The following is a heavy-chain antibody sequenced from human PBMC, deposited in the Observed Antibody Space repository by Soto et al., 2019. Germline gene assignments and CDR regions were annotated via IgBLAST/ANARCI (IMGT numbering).Heavy chain of an antibody. CDR2: IDPSDSYT. V-gene: IGHV5-10-1*01. D-gene: IGHD3-9*01. J-gene: IGHJ6*02. CDR3: SLVGRITIFFGEGKDG. CDR1: GYSFTSYW. Sequence: GESLKISCKGSGYSFTSYWISWVRQMPGKGLEWMGRIDPSDSYTNYSPSFQGHVTISADKSISTAYLQWSSLKASDTAMYYCSLVGRITIFFGEGKDGWGQGTTVTVSS.